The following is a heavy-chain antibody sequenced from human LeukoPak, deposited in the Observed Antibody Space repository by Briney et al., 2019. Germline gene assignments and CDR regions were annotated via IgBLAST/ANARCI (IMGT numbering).Heavy chain of an antibody. CDR1: GYTFTSYY. J-gene: IGHJ6*03. D-gene: IGHD3-10*01. V-gene: IGHV1-46*01. CDR2: INPSGGST. Sequence: GASVKVSCKASGYTFTSYYMHWVRQAPGQGLEWMGIINPSGGSTSYAQKFQGRVTMTRDMSTSTVYMELSSLRSEDTAVYYCARDLYYGSGSYSRVDRNYYYYYMDVWGKGTTVTISS. CDR3: ARDLYYGSGSYSRVDRNYYYYYMDV.